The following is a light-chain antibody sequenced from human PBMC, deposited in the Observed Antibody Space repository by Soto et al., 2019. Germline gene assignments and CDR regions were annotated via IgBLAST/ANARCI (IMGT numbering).Light chain of an antibody. CDR1: QGISNW. CDR2: AAS. V-gene: IGKV1-12*01. J-gene: IGKJ1*01. CDR3: QQVNSFRT. Sequence: DIQMTQSPSSVSASVGDRGTITCRASQGISNWLAWYQQKPGKAPKLLIYAASSLQSGVPSRFSGSGSGTDFTLTISRLQHEDFATYYCQQVNSFRTFGQGTKVEIK.